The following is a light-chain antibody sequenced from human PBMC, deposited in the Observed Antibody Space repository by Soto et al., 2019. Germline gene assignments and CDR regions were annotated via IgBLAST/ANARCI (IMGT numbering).Light chain of an antibody. CDR2: EGS. CDR3: CSDSDSSFFHVV. V-gene: IGLV2-23*03. CDR1: SSDVGRYNL. J-gene: IGLJ2*01. Sequence: QSALTQPASVSGSPGQSITISCTGTSSDVGRYNLVSCYQQHPGKAPKVMIYEGSKRPSGVSKRFAGSKSGNTASLTISGLQAEDEDHYYCCSDSDSSFFHVVFGGGTKLTVL.